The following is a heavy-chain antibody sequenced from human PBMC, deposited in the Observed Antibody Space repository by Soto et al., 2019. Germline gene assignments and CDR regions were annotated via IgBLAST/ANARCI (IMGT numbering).Heavy chain of an antibody. CDR2: IWYDGSNK. V-gene: IGHV3-33*01. CDR3: ARDGGSPGGYYGMDV. J-gene: IGHJ6*02. CDR1: GFTFSSYG. Sequence: PGGSLRLSCAASGFTFSSYGMHWVRQAPGKGLEWVAVIWYDGSNKYYADSVKGRFTISRDNSKNTLYLQMNSLRAEDTAVYYCARDGGSPGGYYGMDVWGQGTTVTVSS. D-gene: IGHD1-26*01.